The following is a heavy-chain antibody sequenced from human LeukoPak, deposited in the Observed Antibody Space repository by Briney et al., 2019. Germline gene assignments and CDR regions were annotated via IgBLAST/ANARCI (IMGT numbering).Heavy chain of an antibody. D-gene: IGHD1-26*01. J-gene: IGHJ6*03. CDR1: GYNFATSG. CDR3: TRDLGPYTGSYYSYYHYMDV. CDR2: ISGYNGNT. Sequence: AXVKVSRKAYGYNFATSGIGWVRQAPGQGLEWLGWISGYNGNTKSAPKLQGRVTMTTDTSTDTAYLELGSLRVDDTAIYYCTRDLGPYTGSYYSYYHYMDVWGEGTSVTVSS. V-gene: IGHV1-18*01.